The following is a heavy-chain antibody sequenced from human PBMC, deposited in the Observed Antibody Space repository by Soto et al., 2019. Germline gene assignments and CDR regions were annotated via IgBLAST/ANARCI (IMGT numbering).Heavy chain of an antibody. V-gene: IGHV3-48*02. J-gene: IGHJ4*02. Sequence: PVGSLRLSCAASGFTFSSYSMNWVRQAPGKGLEWVSYISSSSSTIYYADSVKGRFTISRDNAKNSLYLQMNSLRDEDTAVYYCARYRAARDPAFGYWGQGTLVTVSS. CDR2: ISSSSSTI. CDR1: GFTFSSYS. D-gene: IGHD6-6*01. CDR3: ARYRAARDPAFGY.